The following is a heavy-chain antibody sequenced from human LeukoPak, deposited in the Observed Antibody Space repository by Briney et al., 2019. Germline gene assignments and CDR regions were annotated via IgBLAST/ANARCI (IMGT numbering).Heavy chain of an antibody. CDR1: GYSISSSNW. CDR2: IYYSGST. Sequence: SDTLSLACAVSGYSISSSNWWGWIRQPPGKGLEWIGYIYYSGSTYYNPSLKSRVTMSVDTSKNQFSLKLSSVTAVDTAVYYCARDYVDDIPMIKDYWGQGTLVTVSS. CDR3: ARDYVDDIPMIKDY. V-gene: IGHV4-28*03. D-gene: IGHD2-8*01. J-gene: IGHJ4*02.